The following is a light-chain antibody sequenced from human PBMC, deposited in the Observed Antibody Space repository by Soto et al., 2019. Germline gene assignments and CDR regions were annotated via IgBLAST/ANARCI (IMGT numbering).Light chain of an antibody. CDR2: TAS. Sequence: DIPMTQSPSTLSASVGHRVTITCRASQSIDTSLAWYQQKPGKAPRLLIYTASNLQSGVPSRFSGSGSGTEFTLTISSLLPDDFATYYGQHHKSYPRTFGQGTKVEIK. J-gene: IGKJ1*01. V-gene: IGKV1-5*03. CDR1: QSIDTS. CDR3: QHHKSYPRT.